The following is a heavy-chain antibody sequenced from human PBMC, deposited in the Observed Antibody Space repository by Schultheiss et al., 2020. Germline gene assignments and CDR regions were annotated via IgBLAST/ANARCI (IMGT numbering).Heavy chain of an antibody. CDR3: ARGRYSYYYDSSGYFLRGYYYYYGMDV. Sequence: SQTLSLTCTVSGGSVSSGSYYWSWIRQPPGKGLEWIGYIYYSGSTNYNPSLKSLVTISVDTSKNQFSLKLSSVTAADTAVYYCARGRYSYYYDSSGYFLRGYYYYYGMDVWGQGTTVTVSS. V-gene: IGHV4-61*01. CDR1: GGSVSSGSYY. CDR2: IYYSGST. D-gene: IGHD3-22*01. J-gene: IGHJ6*02.